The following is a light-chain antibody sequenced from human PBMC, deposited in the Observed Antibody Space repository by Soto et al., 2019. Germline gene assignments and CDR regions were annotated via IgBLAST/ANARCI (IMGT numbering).Light chain of an antibody. Sequence: DVQMTQFPSTLSASVGDSVTITCRASQSISGWLAWYQQKPGKAPKLLIYDASSLESGVPSRISGSGSGTEFTLTISSLQPDDFATYYCQHYNVYPWTFGQGTKVDIK. V-gene: IGKV1-5*01. J-gene: IGKJ1*01. CDR1: QSISGW. CDR2: DAS. CDR3: QHYNVYPWT.